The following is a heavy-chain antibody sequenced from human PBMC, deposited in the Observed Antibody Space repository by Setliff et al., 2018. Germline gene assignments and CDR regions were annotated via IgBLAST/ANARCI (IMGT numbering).Heavy chain of an antibody. D-gene: IGHD3-3*01. V-gene: IGHV4-39*07. CDR1: GASISSSSYY. J-gene: IGHJ4*02. Sequence: PSETLSLTCTVSGASISSSSYYWAWIRQPPGRGLELIGSIFYGGSTYYNPSLKSRVTISIDASKNQFSLKLDSVTAADTAVYYCARTDDYYNFYAYWGQGTLVTVPS. CDR2: IFYGGST. CDR3: ARTDDYYNFYAY.